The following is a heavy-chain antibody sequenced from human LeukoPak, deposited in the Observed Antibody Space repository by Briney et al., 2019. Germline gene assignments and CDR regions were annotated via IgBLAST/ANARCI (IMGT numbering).Heavy chain of an antibody. Sequence: ASVKVSCKASGYTFTSYGISWVRQAPGQGLEWMGIINPSGGSTSYAQKFQGRVTMTRDTSTSTVYMELSSLRSEDTAVYYCARDRPPLAYCGGDCREDYYYYGMDVWGQGTTVTVSS. D-gene: IGHD2-21*02. V-gene: IGHV1-46*01. J-gene: IGHJ6*02. CDR1: GYTFTSYG. CDR3: ARDRPPLAYCGGDCREDYYYYGMDV. CDR2: INPSGGST.